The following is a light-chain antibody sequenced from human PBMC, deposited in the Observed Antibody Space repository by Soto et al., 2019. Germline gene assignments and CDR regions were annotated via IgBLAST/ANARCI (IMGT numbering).Light chain of an antibody. V-gene: IGLV2-23*03. CDR1: SSDVGSYNL. Sequence: QSVLTQPASVSGSPGQSITISCTGTSSDVGSYNLVSWYQQHPGKAPKLMIYEGSKWPSGVSNRFSGSKSGNTASLTISGLQAEDEADYYCCSYAGSSTFRVFGGGTQLTVL. CDR3: CSYAGSSTFRV. CDR2: EGS. J-gene: IGLJ2*01.